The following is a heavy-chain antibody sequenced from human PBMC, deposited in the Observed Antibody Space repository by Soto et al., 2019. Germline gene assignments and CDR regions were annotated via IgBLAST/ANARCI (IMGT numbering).Heavy chain of an antibody. D-gene: IGHD3-9*01. Sequence: ASVKVSCKASGYRFTNHGISWVRQAPGQGLEWMGWISGNDGKTKYARKFQGRVTMTTDTSTSTAYMEMNSLRAEDSAVYYCSRSPYFFRGPLDYWGQGTLVTVSS. CDR1: GYRFTNHG. J-gene: IGHJ4*02. V-gene: IGHV1-18*01. CDR2: ISGNDGKT. CDR3: SRSPYFFRGPLDY.